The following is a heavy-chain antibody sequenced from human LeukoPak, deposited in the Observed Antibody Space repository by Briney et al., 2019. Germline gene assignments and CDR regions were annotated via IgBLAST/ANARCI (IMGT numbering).Heavy chain of an antibody. J-gene: IGHJ5*02. V-gene: IGHV1-8*01. CDR3: ARRKPTSGAQYWFDP. Sequence: ASVKVSCKASGYTFTSYDINWVRQATGQGLEWMGWMNPNSGNTGYAQEFQGRVTMTRDTSISTAYMELSSLTSEDTAVYYCARRKPTSGAQYWFDPWGQRTLVTVSS. CDR1: GYTFTSYD. D-gene: IGHD3-10*01. CDR2: MNPNSGNT.